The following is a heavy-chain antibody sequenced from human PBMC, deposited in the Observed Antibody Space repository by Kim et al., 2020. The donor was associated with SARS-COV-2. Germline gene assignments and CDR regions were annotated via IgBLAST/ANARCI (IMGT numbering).Heavy chain of an antibody. V-gene: IGHV5-51*01. D-gene: IGHD4-17*01. J-gene: IGHJ4*02. Sequence: GESLKISCKGSGYSFTSYWIGWVRQMPGKGLEWMGIIYPGDSDTRYSPSFQGQVTIPADKSISTAYLQWSSLKASDTAMYYCARHGLRWSRPPDYWGQGTLVTVSS. CDR2: IYPGDSDT. CDR1: GYSFTSYW. CDR3: ARHGLRWSRPPDY.